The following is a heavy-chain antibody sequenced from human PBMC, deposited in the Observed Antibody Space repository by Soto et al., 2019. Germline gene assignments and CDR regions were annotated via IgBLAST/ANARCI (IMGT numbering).Heavy chain of an antibody. CDR3: ARDMVRGVIIPFDY. CDR1: GFTFSSYS. J-gene: IGHJ4*02. D-gene: IGHD3-10*01. CDR2: ISSSSSYI. Sequence: GALRLSCGASGFTFSSYSMNWLRQAPGKGLEWVSSISSSSSYIYYADSVKGRFTISRDNAKNSLYLQMNSLRAEDTAVYYCARDMVRGVIIPFDYWGQGTLVTVSS. V-gene: IGHV3-21*01.